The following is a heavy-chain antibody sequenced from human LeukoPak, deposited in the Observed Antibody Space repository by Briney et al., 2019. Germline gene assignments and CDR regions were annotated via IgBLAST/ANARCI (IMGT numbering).Heavy chain of an antibody. Sequence: VAPVKVSCKASGGTFSSYAISWVRQAPGQGLEWMGGIIPIFGTANYAQKFQGRVTITTDESTSTAYMELSSLRSEDTAVYYCARGPYSSGWDYWGQGTLVTVSS. CDR2: IIPIFGTA. D-gene: IGHD6-19*01. CDR1: GGTFSSYA. V-gene: IGHV1-69*05. J-gene: IGHJ4*02. CDR3: ARGPYSSGWDY.